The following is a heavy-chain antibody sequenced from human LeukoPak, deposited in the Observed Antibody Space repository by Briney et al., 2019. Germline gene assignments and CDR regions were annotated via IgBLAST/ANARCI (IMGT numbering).Heavy chain of an antibody. Sequence: GGSLRLSCAASGFTVSSNYMCWVRQAPGKGLEWVSVIYSGGSTYYADSVKGRFTISRDNSKNTLYLQMNSLRAEDTAVYYCARVDYYDSSWREYYFDYWGQGTLVTVSS. J-gene: IGHJ4*02. CDR3: ARVDYYDSSWREYYFDY. V-gene: IGHV3-66*01. CDR2: IYSGGST. D-gene: IGHD3-22*01. CDR1: GFTVSSNY.